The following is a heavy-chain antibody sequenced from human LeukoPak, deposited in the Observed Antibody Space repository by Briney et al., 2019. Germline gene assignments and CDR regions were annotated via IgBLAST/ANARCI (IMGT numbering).Heavy chain of an antibody. CDR2: INPKRGGT. V-gene: IGHV1-2*02. D-gene: IGHD3-3*01. CDR1: GYTFTGYY. Sequence: GASVKVSCKASGYTFTGYYMHWVRQAPGQGLEWMGWINPKRGGTNYAQKFQGRVTMTRDTSISTAYMELSSLRSDDTAVYYCARDHPSDWGQGTLVTVSS. J-gene: IGHJ4*02. CDR3: ARDHPSD.